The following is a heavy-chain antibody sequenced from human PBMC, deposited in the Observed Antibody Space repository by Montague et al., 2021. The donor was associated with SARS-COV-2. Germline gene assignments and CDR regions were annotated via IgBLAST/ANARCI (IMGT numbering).Heavy chain of an antibody. V-gene: IGHV4-39*07. CDR1: GGSISSSSHY. CDR2: IYYSGST. J-gene: IGHJ4*02. Sequence: SETLSLTCTVSGGSISSSSHYWGWIRQPPGKGLEWIGTIYYSGSTYYNASLKSRVIISVDTSKNQFSLNLSSVTAADTAVYYCARVEVRQLAHYWGQGTLVTVSS. D-gene: IGHD1-1*01. CDR3: ARVEVRQLAHY.